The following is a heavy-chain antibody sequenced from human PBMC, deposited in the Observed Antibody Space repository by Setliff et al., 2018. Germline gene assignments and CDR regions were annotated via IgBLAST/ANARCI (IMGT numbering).Heavy chain of an antibody. CDR1: GGPISSNEYY. CDR3: ARHAITQSLVADF. Sequence: PSETLSLTCTVSGGPISSNEYYWGWIRQSPEKGLEWIASMYFGGTTQYNPSLKSRVTISVDTSKNRFTLNLRFVTAADTAVYYCARHAITQSLVADFWGQGILVTVSS. D-gene: IGHD2-8*02. V-gene: IGHV4-39*01. CDR2: MYFGGTT. J-gene: IGHJ4*02.